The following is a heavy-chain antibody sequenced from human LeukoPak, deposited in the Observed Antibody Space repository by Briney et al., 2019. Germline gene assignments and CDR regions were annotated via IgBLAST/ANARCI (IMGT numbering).Heavy chain of an antibody. CDR2: INHSGST. Sequence: PSETLSLTCAVYGGSFSGYYWSWIRQPPGKGLEWIGEINHSGSTNYNPSLKSRVTISVDTSKNQFSLKLSSVTAADTAVYYCARYCSGGSCYGFNWGQGTLVTVSS. CDR1: GGSFSGYY. CDR3: ARYCSGGSCYGFN. D-gene: IGHD2-15*01. V-gene: IGHV4-34*01. J-gene: IGHJ4*02.